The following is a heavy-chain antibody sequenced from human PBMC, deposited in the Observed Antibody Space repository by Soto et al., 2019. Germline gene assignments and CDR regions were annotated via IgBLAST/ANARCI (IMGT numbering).Heavy chain of an antibody. D-gene: IGHD6-13*01. Sequence: GGSLRLSCVASGFTFSKYGMHWVRQAPGRGLEWVAVISPDGGNKYYGGSVKGRFAVSRGNSKNTLFLQMNRLRPEDTAIYYCAKDRVAAVGRKATFNCFDAWGQGSLVTVSS. J-gene: IGHJ5*02. CDR2: ISPDGGNK. CDR3: AKDRVAAVGRKATFNCFDA. V-gene: IGHV3-30*18. CDR1: GFTFSKYG.